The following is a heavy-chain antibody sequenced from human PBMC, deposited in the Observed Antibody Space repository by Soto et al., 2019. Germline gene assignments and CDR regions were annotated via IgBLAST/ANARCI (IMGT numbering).Heavy chain of an antibody. J-gene: IGHJ4*02. D-gene: IGHD3-10*01. CDR3: GRILRHNYFPPDY. CDR1: GVTVSSDS. Sequence: GGSLILYCAASGVTVSSDSMNWVREAPGKGLEWVSSISSSSTYIYYADSVKGRFTISRDNAKNSLYLQMTNMVPVDTGTYFCGRILRHNYFPPDYWGQGIQVTVSS. V-gene: IGHV3-21*03. CDR2: ISSSSTYI.